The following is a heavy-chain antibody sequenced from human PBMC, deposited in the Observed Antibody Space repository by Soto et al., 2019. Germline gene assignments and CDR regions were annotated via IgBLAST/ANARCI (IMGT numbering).Heavy chain of an antibody. CDR2: IKQDGSEK. D-gene: IGHD3-9*01. Sequence: GGSLRLSCAASGFTFSSYWMSWVRQAPGKGLEWVANIKQDGSEKYYVDSVKGRFTISRDNAKNSLYLQMNSLRAEDTAVYYCARDPHYDILTGYCDYWGQGTLVTVSS. CDR3: ARDPHYDILTGYCDY. CDR1: GFTFSSYW. V-gene: IGHV3-7*05. J-gene: IGHJ4*02.